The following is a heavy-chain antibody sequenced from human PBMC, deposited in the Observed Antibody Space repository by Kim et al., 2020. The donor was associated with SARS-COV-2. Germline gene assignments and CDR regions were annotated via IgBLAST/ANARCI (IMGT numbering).Heavy chain of an antibody. D-gene: IGHD6-19*01. CDR1: GFTFSVYH. CDR2: ISSSSSTM. V-gene: IGHV3-11*01. CDR3: ARDMSGSYAIDF. J-gene: IGHJ4*02. Sequence: GGSLRLSCAASGFTFSVYHMSWVRQAPGKGLEWLSYISSSSSTMYYADSVKGRFTISRDNAKNSVYLQMNSLRVEDTAVYYCARDMSGSYAIDFWGQGTLVTVSS.